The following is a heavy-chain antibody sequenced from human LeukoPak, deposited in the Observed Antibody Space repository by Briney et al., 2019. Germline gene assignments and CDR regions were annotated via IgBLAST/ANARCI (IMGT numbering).Heavy chain of an antibody. Sequence: ASVNVSCKASGYTFTGYYMHWVRQAPGQGLEWMGWINPNSGGTNYAQKFQGRVTMTRDTSISTAYMELSRLRSDDTAVYYCARDPRNYDILTGSPYDYFDYWGQGTLVIVSS. J-gene: IGHJ4*02. CDR1: GYTFTGYY. D-gene: IGHD3-9*01. CDR2: INPNSGGT. V-gene: IGHV1-2*02. CDR3: ARDPRNYDILTGSPYDYFDY.